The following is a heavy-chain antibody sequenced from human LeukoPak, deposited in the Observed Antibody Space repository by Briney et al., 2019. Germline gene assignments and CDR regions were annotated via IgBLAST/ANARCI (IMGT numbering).Heavy chain of an antibody. V-gene: IGHV1-69*05. CDR1: GGTFSSYA. Sequence: SVKVSCKASGGTFSSYAISWVRQAPGQGLEWMGGIIPIFGTANYAQKFQGRVTITTDESTSTAYMELSSLRAEDTALYYCTNCARFDGTCYYDFWGQGTLVTVSS. D-gene: IGHD2-15*01. CDR2: IIPIFGTA. J-gene: IGHJ4*02. CDR3: TNCARFDGTCYYDF.